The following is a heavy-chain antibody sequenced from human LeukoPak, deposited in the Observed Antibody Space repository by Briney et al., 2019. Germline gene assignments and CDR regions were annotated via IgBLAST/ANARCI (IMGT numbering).Heavy chain of an antibody. CDR1: GFNFRYFW. CDR2: INHDGRET. Sequence: GGSLRLSCLGSGFNFRYFWMSWVRQAPGKGLEWVANINHDGRETYYADSVKGRFIISRDNAKDSLYLQMNSLRAEDAAVYYCAKGSDYGIERLWFDPWGLGTLVTVSS. D-gene: IGHD4-17*01. V-gene: IGHV3-7*01. J-gene: IGHJ5*02. CDR3: AKGSDYGIERLWFDP.